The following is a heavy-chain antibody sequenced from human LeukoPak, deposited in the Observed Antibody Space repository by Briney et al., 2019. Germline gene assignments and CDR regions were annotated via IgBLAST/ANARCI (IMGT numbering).Heavy chain of an antibody. CDR2: ISYNENT. J-gene: IGHJ6*04. V-gene: IGHV4-61*01. CDR1: GGSVSSGTYY. D-gene: IGHD3-10*01. Sequence: SETLSLTCTVSGGSVSSGTYYWTWIRQPPGKGLEWIAYISYNENTNYNPSLKRRLTISLDTSSNQFSLRLSSVTAADTAVYYCAREASLVRGIFITRYGLDVWGRGTTVTVSS. CDR3: AREASLVRGIFITRYGLDV.